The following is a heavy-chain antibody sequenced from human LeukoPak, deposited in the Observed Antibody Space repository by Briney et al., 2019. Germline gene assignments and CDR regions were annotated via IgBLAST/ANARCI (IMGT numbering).Heavy chain of an antibody. CDR3: ARDLYYYDSSGYYFPYYFDY. Sequence: SETLSLTCTVSGYSISSGYYWGWIRQPPGKGLEWIGSIYHSGSTYYNPSLKSRVTISVDTSKNQFSLKLSSVTAADTAVYYCARDLYYYDSSGYYFPYYFDYWGQGTLVTVSS. CDR2: IYHSGST. J-gene: IGHJ4*02. CDR1: GYSISSGYY. V-gene: IGHV4-38-2*02. D-gene: IGHD3-22*01.